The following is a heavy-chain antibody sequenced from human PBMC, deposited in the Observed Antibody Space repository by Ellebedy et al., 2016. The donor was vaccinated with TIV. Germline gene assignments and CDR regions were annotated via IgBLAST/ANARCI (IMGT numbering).Heavy chain of an antibody. D-gene: IGHD1-26*01. V-gene: IGHV3-21*01. J-gene: IGHJ4*02. Sequence: GGSLRLSCVGSGFTFSSYSMNWVRQAPGKGLEWVSSISSSSNYMPYADSVKGRFTISRDNAKNSLYLQMNSLRAEDTAVYYCARHTGATGQFDSWGQGTLVTVSS. CDR2: ISSSSNYM. CDR1: GFTFSSYS. CDR3: ARHTGATGQFDS.